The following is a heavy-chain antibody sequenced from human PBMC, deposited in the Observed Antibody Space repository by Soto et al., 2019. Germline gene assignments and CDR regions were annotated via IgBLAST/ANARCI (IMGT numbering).Heavy chain of an antibody. D-gene: IGHD5-18*01. J-gene: IGHJ5*02. CDR1: GGSINTGGYY. CDR3: LRGRVYSYQNYSDL. V-gene: IGHV4-31*03. CDR2: IYNSGTT. Sequence: SETLSLTCTVPGGSINTGGYYWTWIRQHAGKGLEWFGNIYNSGTTYYNPSLEGRVSISLDTSKNQFSLKVTSVTDADSAVYYCLRGRVYSYQNYSDLWGQAIRVTVSS.